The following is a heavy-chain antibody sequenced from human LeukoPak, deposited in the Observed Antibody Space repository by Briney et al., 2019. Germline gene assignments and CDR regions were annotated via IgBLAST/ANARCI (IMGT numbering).Heavy chain of an antibody. Sequence: GGSLRLSCAASGFTFSSHRMSWVRQAPGRGLEWVANIKKDGSEKYYVDSVKGRFTISRDNAKTSLYLQMNSLRAEDTAVYYCARDLSGVRGYTYGRGIDYWGQGTLVTVSS. CDR1: GFTFSSHR. CDR3: ARDLSGVRGYTYGRGIDY. D-gene: IGHD5-18*01. CDR2: IKKDGSEK. J-gene: IGHJ4*02. V-gene: IGHV3-7*01.